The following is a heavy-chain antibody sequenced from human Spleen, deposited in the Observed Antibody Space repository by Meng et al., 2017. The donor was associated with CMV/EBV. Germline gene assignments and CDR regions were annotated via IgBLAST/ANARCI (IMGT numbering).Heavy chain of an antibody. CDR2: IGTAGDT. CDR1: GFTFSSND. J-gene: IGHJ6*02. Sequence: GESLKISCAASGFTFSSNDMHWVRQTTGKGLEWVSAIGTAGDTYYPGSVKGRFTISRDNSKNTLYLQMNSLRAEDTAVYYCAKDLLKVSGNYELLRYYYYGMDVWGQGTTVTVSS. V-gene: IGHV3-13*01. CDR3: AKDLLKVSGNYELLRYYYYGMDV. D-gene: IGHD4-11*01.